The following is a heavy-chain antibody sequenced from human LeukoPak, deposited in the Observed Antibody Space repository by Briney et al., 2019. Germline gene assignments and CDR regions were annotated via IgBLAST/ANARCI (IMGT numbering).Heavy chain of an antibody. Sequence: GGSLRLSCAASGFTFSSYSMNWVRQAPGKGLEWVSYISSSSSTIYYADSVKGRFTISRDNAKNSLYLQMNSLRAEDTAVYYCARDWRTSGIAAAGTFDPWGQGTLVTVSS. V-gene: IGHV3-48*04. CDR3: ARDWRTSGIAAAGTFDP. CDR2: ISSSSSTI. D-gene: IGHD6-13*01. CDR1: GFTFSSYS. J-gene: IGHJ5*02.